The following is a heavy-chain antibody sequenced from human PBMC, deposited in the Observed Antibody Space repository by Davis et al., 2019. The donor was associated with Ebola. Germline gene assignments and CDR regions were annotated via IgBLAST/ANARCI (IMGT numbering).Heavy chain of an antibody. CDR1: GYTFTVYY. V-gene: IGHV1-2*02. CDR3: ARTSVWFGELLSYYFDY. Sequence: ASVKVSCKASGYTFTVYYMHWVRQAPGQGLEWMGWINPNSGGTNYAQKLQGRVTMTTDTSTSTAYMELRSLRSDDTAVYYCARTSVWFGELLSYYFDYWGQGTLVTVSS. D-gene: IGHD3-10*01. CDR2: INPNSGGT. J-gene: IGHJ4*02.